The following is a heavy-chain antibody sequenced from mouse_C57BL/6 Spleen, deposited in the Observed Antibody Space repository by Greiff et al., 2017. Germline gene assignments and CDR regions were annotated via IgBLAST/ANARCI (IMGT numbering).Heavy chain of an antibody. J-gene: IGHJ2*01. CDR3: ARGEDSSGYFDY. D-gene: IGHD3-2*02. Sequence: VHVKQSGPELVKPGASVKISCKASGYSFTDYNMNWVKQSNGKSLEWIGVINPNYGTTSYNQKFKGKATLTVDQSSSTAYMQLNSLTSEDSAVYYCARGEDSSGYFDYWGQGTTLTVSS. CDR1: GYSFTDYN. CDR2: INPNYGTT. V-gene: IGHV1-39*01.